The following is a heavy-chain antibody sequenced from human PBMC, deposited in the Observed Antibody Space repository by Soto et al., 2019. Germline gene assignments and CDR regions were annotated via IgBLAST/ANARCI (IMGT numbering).Heavy chain of an antibody. V-gene: IGHV3-21*01. CDR3: ARVPAASDRTAFYYVSKFFYFDY. J-gene: IGHJ4*02. Sequence: GGSLRLSCAASGFTFSNSTMNWVRQAPGKGLEWVACITSSDSFIYYADSMKGRFTISRDDAKKSLYLQMNSLRAEDTAVYYCARVPAASDRTAFYYVSKFFYFDYWGRGTQVTVSS. D-gene: IGHD3-22*01. CDR2: ITSSDSFI. CDR1: GFTFSNST.